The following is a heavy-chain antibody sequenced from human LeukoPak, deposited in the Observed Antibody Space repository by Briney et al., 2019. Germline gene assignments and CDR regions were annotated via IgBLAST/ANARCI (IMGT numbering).Heavy chain of an antibody. J-gene: IGHJ4*02. CDR1: GFTFSSYS. CDR3: ASYSSLDY. D-gene: IGHD3-22*01. V-gene: IGHV3-53*01. Sequence: PGGSLRLSCAASGFTFSSYSMNWVRQAPGKGLEWVSLIYSGGSRYYADSVKGRFTISRDNSKNTLYLQMNSLRADDTAVYYCASYSSLDYWGQGALVTVSS. CDR2: IYSGGSR.